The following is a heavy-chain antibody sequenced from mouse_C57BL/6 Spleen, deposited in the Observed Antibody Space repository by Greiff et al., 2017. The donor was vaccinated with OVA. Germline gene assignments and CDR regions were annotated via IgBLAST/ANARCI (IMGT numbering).Heavy chain of an antibody. J-gene: IGHJ1*03. Sequence: EVKLQQSGPELVKPGASVKISCKASGYTFTDYYMNWVKQSHGKSLEWIGDINPNNGGTSYNQKFKGKATLTVDKSSSTAYMELRSLTSEDSAVYYCAREDGSSYGYFDVWGTGTTVTVSS. CDR3: AREDGSSYGYFDV. CDR2: INPNNGGT. CDR1: GYTFTDYY. V-gene: IGHV1-26*01. D-gene: IGHD1-1*01.